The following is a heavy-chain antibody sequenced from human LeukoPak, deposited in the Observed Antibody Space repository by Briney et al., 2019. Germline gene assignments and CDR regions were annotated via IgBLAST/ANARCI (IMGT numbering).Heavy chain of an antibody. D-gene: IGHD1-14*01. Sequence: ASVKVSCKVSGYTLTELSMHWVRQAPGKGLEWMGGFDPEDGDTTYAQKFQGRVTMTEDTSTDTAYMELSSLRSEDTAVYYCATTGVEQKPEGFDPWGQGTLVTVSS. CDR2: FDPEDGDT. V-gene: IGHV1-24*01. CDR3: ATTGVEQKPEGFDP. CDR1: GYTLTELS. J-gene: IGHJ5*02.